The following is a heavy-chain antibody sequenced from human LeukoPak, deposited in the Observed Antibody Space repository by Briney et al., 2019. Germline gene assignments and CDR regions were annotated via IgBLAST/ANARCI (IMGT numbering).Heavy chain of an antibody. CDR2: ISAYNGNT. V-gene: IGHV1-18*01. D-gene: IGHD3-16*01. CDR1: GYTFTSYA. J-gene: IGHJ6*03. Sequence: ASVKVCCKASGYTFTSYAMNWVRQAPGQGLAWMRWISAYNGNTNYAQKLQGRVTMTTDTSTSTAYMELMSLRSDDTAVYYCARGGGGRGYYYYMDVWGKGTTVTVSS. CDR3: ARGGGGRGYYYYMDV.